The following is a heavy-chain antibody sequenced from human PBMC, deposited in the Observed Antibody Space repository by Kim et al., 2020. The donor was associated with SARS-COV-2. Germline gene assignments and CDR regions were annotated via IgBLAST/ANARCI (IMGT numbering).Heavy chain of an antibody. J-gene: IGHJ6*02. CDR1: GYSFTSYW. V-gene: IGHV5-51*01. CDR2: IYPGDSDT. Sequence: GESLKISCKGSGYSFTSYWIGWVRQMTGKGLEWMGIIYPGDSDTRYSPSFQGQVTISADKSISTAYLQWSSLKASDTAMYYCARGYRGIWFGELMYYYYGMDVWGQGTTVTVSS. D-gene: IGHD3-10*01. CDR3: ARGYRGIWFGELMYYYYGMDV.